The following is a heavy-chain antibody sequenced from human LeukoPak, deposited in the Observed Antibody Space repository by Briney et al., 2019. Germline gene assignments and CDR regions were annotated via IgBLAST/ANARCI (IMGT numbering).Heavy chain of an antibody. CDR1: GGSISSGGYY. V-gene: IGHV4-31*03. D-gene: IGHD1-26*01. J-gene: IGHJ3*02. CDR2: IYYSGST. Sequence: SQTLSLTCTVSGGSISSGGYYWSWIRQHPGKGLEWIGYIYYSGSTYYNPSLKSRVTISVDTSKNQFSLKLSSVTAADTAVYYCARDRVIWEWRAFDIWGQGTMVTVSS. CDR3: ARDRVIWEWRAFDI.